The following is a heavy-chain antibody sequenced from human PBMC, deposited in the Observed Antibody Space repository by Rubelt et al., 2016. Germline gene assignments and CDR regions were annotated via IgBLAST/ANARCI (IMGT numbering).Heavy chain of an antibody. D-gene: IGHD2-15*01. V-gene: IGHV4-59*11. CDR2: IYYNGNT. Sequence: QVQLQESGPGLVKPSETLSLTCTVSGGFINSHYWSWIRQPPGKGLEWIGYIYYNGNTKYNPSLKSRVTISTDTSKTQFSLKLSPVTDADTAVYYGASVGRGVTRSLGYFFDYWGQGHLVTVSA. CDR3: ASVGRGVTRSLGYFFDY. CDR1: GGFINSHY. J-gene: IGHJ4*02.